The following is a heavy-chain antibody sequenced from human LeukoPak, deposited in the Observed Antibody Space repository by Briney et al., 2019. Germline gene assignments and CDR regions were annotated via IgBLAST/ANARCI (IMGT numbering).Heavy chain of an antibody. J-gene: IGHJ3*02. D-gene: IGHD3-9*01. CDR2: IIPIFGTA. CDR3: ARAQGNYDILTGYYPDDAFDI. V-gene: IGHV1-69*05. Sequence: SVKVSCKASGGTFSSYAISWVRQAPGQGLEWMGGIIPIFGTANYAQKFQGRVTITRNTSISTAYMELSSLRSEDTAVYYCARAQGNYDILTGYYPDDAFDIWGQGTMVTVSS. CDR1: GGTFSSYA.